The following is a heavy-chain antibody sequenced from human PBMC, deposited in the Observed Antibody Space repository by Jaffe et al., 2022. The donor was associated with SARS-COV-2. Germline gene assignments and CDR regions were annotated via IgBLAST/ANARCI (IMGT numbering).Heavy chain of an antibody. CDR1: GFTFSSYE. Sequence: EVQLVESGGGLVQPGGSLRLSCAASGFTFSSYEMNWVRQAPGKGLEWVSYISSSGSTIYYADSVKGRFTISRDNAKNSLYLQMNSLRAEDTAVYYCARVPRIAVQQYRLGGGDYWGQGTLVTVSS. CDR2: ISSSGSTI. J-gene: IGHJ4*02. D-gene: IGHD6-19*01. CDR3: ARVPRIAVQQYRLGGGDY. V-gene: IGHV3-48*03.